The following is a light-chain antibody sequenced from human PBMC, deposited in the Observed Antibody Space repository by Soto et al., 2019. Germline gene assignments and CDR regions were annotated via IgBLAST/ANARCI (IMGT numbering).Light chain of an antibody. CDR2: AAS. CDR3: QQRYSPPWT. J-gene: IGKJ1*01. CDR1: QSISSY. Sequence: DIQMTQSPSSLSASVGDRVTITCRASQSISSYLNWYHQKPGKAPKLLIYAASSLQSGVPSRFSGSGSGTDFTLTISSLQPEDFATYYCQQRYSPPWTFGQGTKVEIK. V-gene: IGKV1-39*01.